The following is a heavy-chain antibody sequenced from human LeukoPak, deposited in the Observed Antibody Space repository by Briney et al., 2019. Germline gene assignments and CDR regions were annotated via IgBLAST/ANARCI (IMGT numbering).Heavy chain of an antibody. V-gene: IGHV3-23*01. CDR3: ARRSGIAVAGAFDY. Sequence: PGGSLRLSCAASGFIFSSYGMHWVRQAPGKGLEWVSGISGSGDSTYYADSVKGRFTISRDNSKNTLYLQMNSLRAEDTAVYYCARRSGIAVAGAFDYWGQGTLVTVSS. J-gene: IGHJ4*02. CDR2: ISGSGDST. D-gene: IGHD6-19*01. CDR1: GFIFSSYG.